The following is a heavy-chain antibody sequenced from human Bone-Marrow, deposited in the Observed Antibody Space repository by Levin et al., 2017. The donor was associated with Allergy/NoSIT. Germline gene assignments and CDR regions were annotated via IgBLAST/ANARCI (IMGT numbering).Heavy chain of an antibody. CDR1: GGSFSTYG. J-gene: IGHJ2*01. D-gene: IGHD3-3*01. V-gene: IGHV1-69*13. Sequence: ASVKVSCKASGGSFSTYGITWVRQAPGQGLEWMGGIIPMFGTTNYEQKFQGRVTITADDSRTTAYMELRSLTSDDTAVYFCARTRSGVDWYFDLWGRGTLVTVSS. CDR3: ARTRSGVDWYFDL. CDR2: IIPMFGTT.